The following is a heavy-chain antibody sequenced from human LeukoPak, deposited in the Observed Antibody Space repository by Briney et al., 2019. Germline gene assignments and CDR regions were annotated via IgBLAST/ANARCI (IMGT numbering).Heavy chain of an antibody. J-gene: IGHJ4*02. CDR2: IYTSGST. V-gene: IGHV4-61*02. D-gene: IGHD5-18*01. CDR3: ARAGYSYVDY. Sequence: PSETLSLTCTVSGGSISSGSYYWSWIRQPAGKGLEWIGRIYTSGSTNYNPSLKSRVTISVDTSKNQFSLKLSSVTAADTAVYYCARAGYSYVDYWGQGTLVTVSS. CDR1: GGSISSGSYY.